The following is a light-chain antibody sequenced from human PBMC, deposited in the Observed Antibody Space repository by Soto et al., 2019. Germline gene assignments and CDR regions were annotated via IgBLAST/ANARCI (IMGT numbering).Light chain of an antibody. Sequence: EIVLTQSPATQSLSPGERAALSCKASQSVSSYLAWYQQKPGQAPRLLISDASNRATGIPARFSGSGSGTDFTLTLSSLEPEDFAVYYCQQRRDWPLTFGGGTKVEI. V-gene: IGKV3-11*01. J-gene: IGKJ4*01. CDR2: DAS. CDR1: QSVSSY. CDR3: QQRRDWPLT.